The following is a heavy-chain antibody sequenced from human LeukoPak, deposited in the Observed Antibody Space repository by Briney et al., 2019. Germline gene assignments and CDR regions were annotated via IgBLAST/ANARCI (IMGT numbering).Heavy chain of an antibody. J-gene: IGHJ4*02. CDR1: DGSISSSNW. V-gene: IGHV4-4*02. D-gene: IGHD3-3*01. CDR2: IYHNGNT. Sequence: PSGTLSLTCAVSDGSISSSNWWSWVRQPPGKGLEWIGEIYHNGNTNYNPSLKSRVTISVDTSKNQFSLKLSSVTAADTAVYYCARGVRFLDPYYFDYWGQGTLVTVSS. CDR3: ARGVRFLDPYYFDY.